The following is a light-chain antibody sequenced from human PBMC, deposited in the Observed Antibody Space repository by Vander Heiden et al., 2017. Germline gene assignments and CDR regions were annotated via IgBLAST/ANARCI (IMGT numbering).Light chain of an antibody. V-gene: IGKV1-39*01. CDR2: AAS. CDR1: QSISSY. J-gene: IGKJ1*01. CDR3: QQSYSTPRT. Sequence: IKMTPSPSSLSASVGDRVTITCRASQSISSYLNWYQQKPGKAPKLLIYAASSLQSGVPSRFSGSGSGTDFTLTISSLQPEDFATYYCQQSYSTPRTFGQGTKVXIK.